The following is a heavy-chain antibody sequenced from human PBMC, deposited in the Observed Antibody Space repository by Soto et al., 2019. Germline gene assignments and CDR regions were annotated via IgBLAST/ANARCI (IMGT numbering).Heavy chain of an antibody. CDR1: GDSVTSHY. CDR3: ARAGTYYYDSSGPSDAFDI. Sequence: SETLSLTCSFSGDSVTSHYLTWIRQSPEKGLEWIGYMHYTGFSHYNPSLKSRLTISVDRSKNQFTLQLTSVTVADTAVYYCARAGTYYYDSSGPSDAFDIWGQGTMVTVSS. V-gene: IGHV4-59*02. CDR2: MHYTGFS. D-gene: IGHD3-22*01. J-gene: IGHJ3*02.